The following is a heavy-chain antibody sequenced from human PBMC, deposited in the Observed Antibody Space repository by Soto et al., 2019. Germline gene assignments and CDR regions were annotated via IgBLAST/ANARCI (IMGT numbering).Heavy chain of an antibody. CDR1: GFALSTSGVG. V-gene: IGHV2-5*02. D-gene: IGHD6-13*01. Sequence: QITLKESGPPLVKPTQTLTLTCTFSGFALSTSGVGVGWIRQPPGKALEWLALIYWDDDKRYSPSLKSRLTITKDSSKNQVVLTMTNIDPVDTATYYCAHSLSQLTRGIEYFDYGGQGTLVTVSS. CDR3: AHSLSQLTRGIEYFDY. J-gene: IGHJ4*02. CDR2: IYWDDDK.